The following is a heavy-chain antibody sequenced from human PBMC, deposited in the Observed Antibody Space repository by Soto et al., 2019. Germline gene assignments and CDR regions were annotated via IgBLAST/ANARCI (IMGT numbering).Heavy chain of an antibody. CDR1: GYSFTNYW. CDR2: VSPVDSNT. J-gene: IGHJ4*02. Sequence: PGESLKISCKGSGYSFTNYWIGWVRQMPGKGLEWMGIVSPVDSNTRYSPSFQGQVTISVDRSIYTAYLQWSSLKASDTAMYYCARVPSDYGGGYWGQGTQVTVSS. D-gene: IGHD4-17*01. CDR3: ARVPSDYGGGY. V-gene: IGHV5-51*01.